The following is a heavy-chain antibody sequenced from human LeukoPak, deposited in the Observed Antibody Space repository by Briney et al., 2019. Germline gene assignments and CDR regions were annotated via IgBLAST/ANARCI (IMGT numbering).Heavy chain of an antibody. V-gene: IGHV4-61*02. D-gene: IGHD3-22*01. Sequence: SQTLSLTCTVSGGSISSGSYYWSWIRQPAGKGLEWIGRVYTSGSTNYNPSLKSRVTISVDTSKNQFSLKLSSVTAADTAVYYRARDPYYYDSSGYYSDYWGQGTLVTVSS. J-gene: IGHJ4*02. CDR3: ARDPYYYDSSGYYSDY. CDR2: VYTSGST. CDR1: GGSISSGSYY.